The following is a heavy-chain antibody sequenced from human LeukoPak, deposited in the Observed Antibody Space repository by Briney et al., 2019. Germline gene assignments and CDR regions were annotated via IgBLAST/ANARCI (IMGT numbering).Heavy chain of an antibody. V-gene: IGHV4-39*07. J-gene: IGHJ6*02. CDR3: ARAGYSYGRDYYGMDV. D-gene: IGHD5-18*01. CDR2: IYYSGST. Sequence: TSETLSLTCTVSGGSISSSSYYWGWIRQPPGKGLEWIGSIYYSGSTYYNPSLKSRVTISVDTSKNQFSLKLSSVTAADTAVYYCARAGYSYGRDYYGMDVWGQGTTVTVSS. CDR1: GGSISSSSYY.